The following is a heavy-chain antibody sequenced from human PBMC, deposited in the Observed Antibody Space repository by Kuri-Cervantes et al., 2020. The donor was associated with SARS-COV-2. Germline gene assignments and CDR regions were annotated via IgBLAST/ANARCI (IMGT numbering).Heavy chain of an antibody. J-gene: IGHJ5*02. V-gene: IGHV4-34*01. D-gene: IGHD3-3*01. Sequence: GSLRLSCAVYGGSFSGYYWSWIRQPPGKGLEWIGEINHSGSTNYNPSLKSRVTISVDTSKNQFSLKLSSVTAADTAVYYCARGGITIFGVVNKAWFDPWGQGTLVTVSS. CDR2: INHSGST. CDR1: GGSFSGYY. CDR3: ARGGITIFGVVNKAWFDP.